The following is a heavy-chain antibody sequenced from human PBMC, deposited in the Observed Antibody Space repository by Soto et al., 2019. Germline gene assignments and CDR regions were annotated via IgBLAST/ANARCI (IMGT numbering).Heavy chain of an antibody. D-gene: IGHD3-3*01. V-gene: IGHV2-26*01. CDR3: ARIWRDPRSNWFDP. CDR1: GFSLSNARVG. J-gene: IGHJ5*02. Sequence: GPTLVNPTETLTLTCTVSGFSLSNARVGVSWIRQPPGKALEWLAHIFSNDEKSYSTSLKSRLTISKDTSKSQVVLTMTNMDPVDTATYYCARIWRDPRSNWFDPWGQGTLVTVSS. CDR2: IFSNDEK.